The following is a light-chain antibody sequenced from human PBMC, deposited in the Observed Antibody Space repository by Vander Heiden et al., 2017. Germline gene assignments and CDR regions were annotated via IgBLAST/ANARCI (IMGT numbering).Light chain of an antibody. CDR2: EVS. J-gene: IGLJ2*01. V-gene: IGLV2-14*01. CDR3: SSYSGTSLL. CDR1: SSDVGGYDY. Sequence: SALTQPASVSGSPGQSITISCTGTSSDVGGYDYVSWYQQYPGKAPKLMIYEVSNRPSGVSNRFSGSKSGNTASLTITGLQAEDEAAYYCSSYSGTSLLFGGGTNVTVL.